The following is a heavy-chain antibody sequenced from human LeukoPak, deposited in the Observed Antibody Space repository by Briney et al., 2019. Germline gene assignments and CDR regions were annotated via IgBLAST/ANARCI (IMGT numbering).Heavy chain of an antibody. V-gene: IGHV4-61*01. Sequence: PSETLCLTCTVSGGSVSSGSYYWSWIRQPPGKGLEWIAYIYYSGNTNYNPSLKSRVTISVDTSKNQFSLKLTSVTAADTAVYYCARVVTTGSYFDNRGPGTLVTVSS. CDR1: GGSVSSGSYY. J-gene: IGHJ4*02. CDR3: ARVVTTGSYFDN. D-gene: IGHD4-17*01. CDR2: IYYSGNT.